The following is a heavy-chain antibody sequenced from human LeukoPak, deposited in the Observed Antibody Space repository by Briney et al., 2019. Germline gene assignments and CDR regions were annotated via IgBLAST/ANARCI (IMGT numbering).Heavy chain of an antibody. CDR1: GGSISSYY. Sequence: SETLSLTCTVSGGSISSYYWSWIRQPAGRGLECIGRIFTSGSTNYNPSLKSRVTMSVDTSKNQFSLKLSSVTAADTAVYYCARDKGDYSNYGHLSAFDIWGQGTMVTVSS. CDR3: ARDKGDYSNYGHLSAFDI. V-gene: IGHV4-4*07. D-gene: IGHD4-11*01. J-gene: IGHJ3*02. CDR2: IFTSGST.